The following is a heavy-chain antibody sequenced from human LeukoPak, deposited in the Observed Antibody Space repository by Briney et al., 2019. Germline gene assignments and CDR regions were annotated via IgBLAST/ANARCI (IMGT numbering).Heavy chain of an antibody. Sequence: PSETLSLTCAVSGGSFSGFRWHWIRQPPGKGPEWIGEINHSGGTTYNPSLKSRVTISVDTSKIQFSLNLTSVTAADTAVYYCARDLNVDIVATIPHGFDPWGQGTLVTVSS. V-gene: IGHV4-34*01. CDR2: INHSGGT. D-gene: IGHD5-12*01. CDR3: ARDLNVDIVATIPHGFDP. CDR1: GGSFSGFR. J-gene: IGHJ5*02.